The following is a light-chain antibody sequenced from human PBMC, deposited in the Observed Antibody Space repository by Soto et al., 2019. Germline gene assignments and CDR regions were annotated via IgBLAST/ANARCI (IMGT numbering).Light chain of an antibody. CDR1: GSNIGAGYD. Sequence: QSVLTQPPSVSGAPGQSVTISCTGTGSNIGAGYDVHWYQQLPGTAPKLLIYGNSNRPSGVPDRISGSRSGTSASLAITGLQAEDEADYYCQSYDNSLRGSRVFGGGTKVTVL. CDR2: GNS. J-gene: IGLJ3*02. V-gene: IGLV1-40*01. CDR3: QSYDNSLRGSRV.